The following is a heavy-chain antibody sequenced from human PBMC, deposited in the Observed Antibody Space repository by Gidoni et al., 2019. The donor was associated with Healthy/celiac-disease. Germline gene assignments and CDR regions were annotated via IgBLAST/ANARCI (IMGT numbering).Heavy chain of an antibody. V-gene: IGHV2-26*01. D-gene: IGHD4-4*01. Sequence: QVTLKESGPVLVKPTETLTLTCTVPGFPLSNARMGVSWIRQPPGKALEWLAHIFSNDEKSYSTSLKSRLTISKYTSKSQVVLTMTNMDPVDTATYYYARMWEAHDYSNYGWFDPWGQGTLVTVSS. CDR1: GFPLSNARMG. J-gene: IGHJ5*02. CDR2: IFSNDEK. CDR3: ARMWEAHDYSNYGWFDP.